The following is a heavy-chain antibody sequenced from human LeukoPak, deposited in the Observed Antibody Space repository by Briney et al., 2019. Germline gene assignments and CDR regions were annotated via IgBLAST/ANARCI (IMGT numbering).Heavy chain of an antibody. J-gene: IGHJ6*03. CDR1: GGSISSGSYY. D-gene: IGHD4-11*01. V-gene: IGHV4-61*02. CDR2: IYTSGST. Sequence: SETLSLTCTVSGGSISSGSYYWSWIRQPAGKGLEWIGRIYTSGSTNYNPSLKSRVTISVDTSKNQFSLKLSSVTAADTAVYYCARDDYRLNYYMDVWGKGTTVTVSS. CDR3: ARDDYRLNYYMDV.